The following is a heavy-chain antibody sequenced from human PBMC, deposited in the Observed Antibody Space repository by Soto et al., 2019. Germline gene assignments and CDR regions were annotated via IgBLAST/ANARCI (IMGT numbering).Heavy chain of an antibody. CDR2: IYYSGST. CDR3: ARHAGYSSGWHDY. D-gene: IGHD6-19*01. CDR1: GGSISSYY. J-gene: IGHJ4*02. Sequence: SETLSLTYTVSGGSISSYYWSWIRQPPGKGLEWIGYIYYSGSTNYNPSLKSRVTISVDTSKNQFSLKLSSVTAADTAVYYCARHAGYSSGWHDYWGQGTLVTVSS. V-gene: IGHV4-59*08.